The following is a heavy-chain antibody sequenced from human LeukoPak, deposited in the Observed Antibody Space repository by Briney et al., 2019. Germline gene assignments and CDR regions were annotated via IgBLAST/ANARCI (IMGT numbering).Heavy chain of an antibody. V-gene: IGHV3-48*03. CDR3: ARDRSSGRVGAFDI. Sequence: GGSLRLSCAASGFTFSSYEMNWVRQAPGKGLEWVSYISRSGSTIYYSDSVKGRFTISRDNAKNSLYLQMNSLRAEDTAVYYCARDRSSGRVGAFDIWGQGTMVTVSS. CDR2: ISRSGSTI. J-gene: IGHJ3*02. CDR1: GFTFSSYE. D-gene: IGHD5-24*01.